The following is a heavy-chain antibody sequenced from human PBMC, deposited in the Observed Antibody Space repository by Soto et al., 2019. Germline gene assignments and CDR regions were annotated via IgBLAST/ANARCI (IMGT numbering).Heavy chain of an antibody. D-gene: IGHD2-15*01. CDR1: GYTLTELS. J-gene: IGHJ4*02. CDR2: FDPEDGET. Sequence: ASVKVSCKVSGYTLTELSMHWVRQAPGKGLEWMGGFDPEDGETIYAQKFQGRVTMTEDTSTDTAYMELSSLRSEDTAVYYCATAPRYCSGGSCYSFDYWGQGTLVTVS. V-gene: IGHV1-24*01. CDR3: ATAPRYCSGGSCYSFDY.